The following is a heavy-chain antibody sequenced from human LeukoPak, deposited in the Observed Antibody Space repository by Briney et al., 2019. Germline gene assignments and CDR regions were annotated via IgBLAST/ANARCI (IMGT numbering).Heavy chain of an antibody. CDR3: AKEGSYPFDY. Sequence: GGSLRLSYAASGFTFSSYGMHWVRQAPGKGLEWVAVIWYDGSNKYYADSVKGRFTISRDNSKNTLYLQMNSLRAEDMAVYYCAKEGSYPFDYWGQGTLVTVSS. J-gene: IGHJ4*02. CDR2: IWYDGSNK. V-gene: IGHV3-33*06. CDR1: GFTFSSYG. D-gene: IGHD5-18*01.